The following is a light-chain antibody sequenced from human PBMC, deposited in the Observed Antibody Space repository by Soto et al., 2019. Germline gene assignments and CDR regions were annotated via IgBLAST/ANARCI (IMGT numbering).Light chain of an antibody. CDR3: QQRSNWPPIT. Sequence: EIVLTQSPGTLSLSPGERATLSCRASQSVSSRYLAWYQQKPGQAPRLLIYGASSRATGIPDRFSGSGFGTDFTLTISSLEPEDAAVYYCQQRSNWPPITFGQGTRLEIK. CDR2: GAS. V-gene: IGKV3D-20*02. J-gene: IGKJ5*01. CDR1: QSVSSRY.